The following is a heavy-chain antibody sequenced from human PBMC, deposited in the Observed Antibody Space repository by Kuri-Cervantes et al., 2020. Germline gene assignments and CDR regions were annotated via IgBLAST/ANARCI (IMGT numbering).Heavy chain of an antibody. Sequence: GESLKISCAASGFTFSSYGMHWVRQAPGKGLEWVAVISYDGSNKYYADSVKGRLTISRDNSKNTLYLQMNSLRAEDTAVYYCAREAEAYYVFWSDHTAYYMDVWGKGTTVTVSS. J-gene: IGHJ6*03. CDR2: ISYDGSNK. CDR3: AREAEAYYVFWSDHTAYYMDV. CDR1: GFTFSSYG. V-gene: IGHV3-30*03. D-gene: IGHD3-3*01.